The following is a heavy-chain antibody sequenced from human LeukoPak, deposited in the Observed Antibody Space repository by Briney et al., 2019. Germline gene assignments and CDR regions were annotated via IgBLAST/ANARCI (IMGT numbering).Heavy chain of an antibody. J-gene: IGHJ4*02. CDR1: GFTFSGYW. D-gene: IGHD2-15*01. CDR3: ARFGMDAAIDY. Sequence: GGSLRLSCAASGFTFSGYWMSWVRQAPGKGLEWVATIKQDGSEKTYVDSVEGRFTGSRDNAKSSLFLQMDSLRAEDTAVYYCARFGMDAAIDYWGQGTLVTVSS. CDR2: IKQDGSEK. V-gene: IGHV3-7*01.